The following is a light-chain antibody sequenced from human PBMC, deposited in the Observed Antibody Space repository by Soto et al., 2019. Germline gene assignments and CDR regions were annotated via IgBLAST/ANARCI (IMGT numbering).Light chain of an antibody. V-gene: IGLV1-40*01. Sequence: QSVLTQPPSVSGAPGQRVTIFCTGSSANIGADYDVHWYQQLPGTAPKLLIYGNSNRPSGVPDRFSGSKSGTSASLAITGLQAEDETDYYCQSYDSRLSGWVFGVGTKLTVL. CDR2: GNS. CDR1: SANIGADYD. J-gene: IGLJ3*02. CDR3: QSYDSRLSGWV.